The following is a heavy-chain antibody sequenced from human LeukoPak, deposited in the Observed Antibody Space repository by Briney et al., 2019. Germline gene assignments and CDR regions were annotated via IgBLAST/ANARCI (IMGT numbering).Heavy chain of an antibody. J-gene: IGHJ6*02. CDR1: GFTFSSYE. V-gene: IGHV3-48*03. Sequence: GGFLRLSCAASGFTFSSYEMNWVRQAPGKGLGWVSYISSSGSTIYYADSVKGRFTISRDNAKNSLYLQMNSLRAEDTAVYYCVTTRYSSGWYFDLNYYYGMDVWGQGTTVTVSS. CDR2: ISSSGSTI. D-gene: IGHD6-19*01. CDR3: VTTRYSSGWYFDLNYYYGMDV.